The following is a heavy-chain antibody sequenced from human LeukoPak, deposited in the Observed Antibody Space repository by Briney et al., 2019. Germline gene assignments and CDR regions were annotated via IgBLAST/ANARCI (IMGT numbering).Heavy chain of an antibody. CDR2: IYYSGST. V-gene: IGHV4-39*07. J-gene: IGHJ3*02. Sequence: SETLSLTCTVSGGSISSSSYYWGWIRQPPGKGLEWIGSIYYSGSTYYNPSLKSRVTISVDTSKNQFSLKLSSVTAADTAVYYCARDVGVRAFDIWGQGTMVTVSS. D-gene: IGHD1-26*01. CDR1: GGSISSSSYY. CDR3: ARDVGVRAFDI.